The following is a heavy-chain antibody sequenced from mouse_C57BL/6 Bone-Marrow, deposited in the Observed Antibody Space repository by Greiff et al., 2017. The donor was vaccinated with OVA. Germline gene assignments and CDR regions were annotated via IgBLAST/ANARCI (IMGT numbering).Heavy chain of an antibody. CDR2: IRSKSNNYAT. CDR3: VVWGSSPPWFAY. J-gene: IGHJ3*01. Sequence: EADGGLVQPKGSLKLSCAASGFSFNTYAMNWVRQAPGKGLEWVARIRSKSNNYATYYADSVKDRFTISRDDSESMLYLQMNNLKTEDTAMYYCVVWGSSPPWFAYWGQGTLVTVSA. CDR1: GFSFNTYA. V-gene: IGHV10-1*01. D-gene: IGHD1-1*01.